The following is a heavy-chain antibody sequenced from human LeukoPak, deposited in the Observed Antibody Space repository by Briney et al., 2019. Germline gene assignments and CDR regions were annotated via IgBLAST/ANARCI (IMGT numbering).Heavy chain of an antibody. CDR3: ARESTGSYSGIDY. D-gene: IGHD1-26*01. CDR2: IWHDGSYK. CDR1: GFTFSSYG. J-gene: IGHJ4*02. V-gene: IGHV3-33*01. Sequence: GGSLRLFCAASGFTFSSYGIHWARHAPGKGLEWVAVIWHDGSYKYYADSVKGRFTISRDNYKNMLFLEMNSLRAEDTAVYYCARESTGSYSGIDYWGQGTPVTVSA.